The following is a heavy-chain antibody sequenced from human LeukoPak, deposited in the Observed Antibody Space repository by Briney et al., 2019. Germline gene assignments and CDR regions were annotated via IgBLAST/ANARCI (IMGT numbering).Heavy chain of an antibody. CDR2: IIPIFGTA. J-gene: IGHJ4*02. D-gene: IGHD1-26*01. Sequence: SVKVSCKASGGTFSSYAISWVRQAPGQGLEWMGGIIPIFGTANYAQKFQGRVTITTDQSTSTAYMELSSLRSEDTAVYYCASRGSWGGNYFDYWGQGTLVTVSS. CDR3: ASRGSWGGNYFDY. CDR1: GGTFSSYA. V-gene: IGHV1-69*05.